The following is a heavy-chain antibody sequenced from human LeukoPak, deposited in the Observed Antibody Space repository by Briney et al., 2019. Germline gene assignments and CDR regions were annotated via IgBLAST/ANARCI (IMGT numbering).Heavy chain of an antibody. Sequence: GGSLRLSCAVSGFTFSSYWMSWVRQAPGKGLEWVANIKQDGSEKLYVDSVKGRFTISRDNAKNSLYLQMNSLRAEDTAVYYCAKVLGQLWFHILSYFDYWGQGTLVTVSS. D-gene: IGHD5-18*01. CDR2: IKQDGSEK. CDR1: GFTFSSYW. J-gene: IGHJ4*02. CDR3: AKVLGQLWFHILSYFDY. V-gene: IGHV3-7*03.